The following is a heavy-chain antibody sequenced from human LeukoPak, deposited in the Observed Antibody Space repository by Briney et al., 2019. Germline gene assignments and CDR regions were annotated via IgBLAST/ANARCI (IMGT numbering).Heavy chain of an antibody. Sequence: PSETLSLTCTVSGGSIGSGGYYWSWIRQHPGKGLEWIGYIYYSGSTYYNPSLKSRVTISVDTSKNQFSLKLSSVTAADTAVYYCASQLSPRDGFDYWGQGTLVTVSS. D-gene: IGHD5-24*01. V-gene: IGHV4-31*03. CDR1: GGSIGSGGYY. J-gene: IGHJ4*02. CDR2: IYYSGST. CDR3: ASQLSPRDGFDY.